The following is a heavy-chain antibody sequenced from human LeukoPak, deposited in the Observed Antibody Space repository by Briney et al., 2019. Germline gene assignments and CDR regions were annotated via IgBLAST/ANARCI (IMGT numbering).Heavy chain of an antibody. CDR2: ISDSGRTI. Sequence: GGSLRLSCAASGFTFSDYYMSWIRQAPGKGLEWVSHISDSGRTIYYADSVKGRFTISRDNAKNSLYLQMNSLRAEDTAVYYCTSQYYYAMDVWGQGTTVTVSS. J-gene: IGHJ6*02. CDR3: TSQYYYAMDV. V-gene: IGHV3-11*01. CDR1: GFTFSDYY.